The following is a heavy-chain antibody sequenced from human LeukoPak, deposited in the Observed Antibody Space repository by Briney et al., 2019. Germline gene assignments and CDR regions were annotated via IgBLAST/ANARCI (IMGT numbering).Heavy chain of an antibody. J-gene: IGHJ4*02. V-gene: IGHV3-48*03. CDR1: GFTFSSYD. CDR3: ARGTVTHGAGFHY. CDR2: ISLTGSTI. Sequence: GGSLRLSCAASGFTFSSYDMNWVRQAPGKGLEWVSYISLTGSTIYSADSVKGRFTISRDNVKNSLYLQMNSLRVEDTAVYYCARGTVTHGAGFHYWGQGTLVTVSS. D-gene: IGHD4-17*01.